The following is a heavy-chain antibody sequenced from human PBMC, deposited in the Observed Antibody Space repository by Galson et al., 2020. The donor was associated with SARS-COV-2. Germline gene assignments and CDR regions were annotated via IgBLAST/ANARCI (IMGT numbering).Heavy chain of an antibody. CDR1: GFTFSSYG. Sequence: GGSLRLSCAASGFTFSSYGMHWVRQAPGKGLEWVAVIWYDGSNKYYADSVKGRFTISRDNSKNTLYLQMNSLRAEDTAVYYCAKDVPFDCSSTSCSLWGQGTLVTVSS. CDR3: AKDVPFDCSSTSCSL. J-gene: IGHJ4*02. V-gene: IGHV3-33*06. D-gene: IGHD2-2*01. CDR2: IWYDGSNK.